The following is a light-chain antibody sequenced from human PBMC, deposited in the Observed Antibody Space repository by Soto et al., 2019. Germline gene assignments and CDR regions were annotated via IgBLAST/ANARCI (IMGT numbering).Light chain of an antibody. CDR1: QSISTY. Sequence: DIQMTQSPSSLSASVGDRVTITCRASQSISTYLIWYQQKPGKAPKLLIYAASSLQSEVPSRFSGSGSGTDFTLTISSLQPEDFATYYCQQSYSTPLTFGGGTKVDIK. V-gene: IGKV1-39*01. J-gene: IGKJ4*01. CDR3: QQSYSTPLT. CDR2: AAS.